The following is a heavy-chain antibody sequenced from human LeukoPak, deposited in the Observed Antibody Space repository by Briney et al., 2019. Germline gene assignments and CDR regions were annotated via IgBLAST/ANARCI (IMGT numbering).Heavy chain of an antibody. V-gene: IGHV1-69*13. CDR1: GGTFSSYA. CDR3: ARAYSGYDPFDY. D-gene: IGHD5-12*01. J-gene: IGHJ4*02. Sequence: SVKVSCKASGGTFSSYAISWVRQAPGQGLEWMGGIIPIFGTANYAQKFQGRVTITADESTSTAYMELSSLRSEDTAVYYCARAYSGYDPFDYWGQGTLVTVSS. CDR2: IIPIFGTA.